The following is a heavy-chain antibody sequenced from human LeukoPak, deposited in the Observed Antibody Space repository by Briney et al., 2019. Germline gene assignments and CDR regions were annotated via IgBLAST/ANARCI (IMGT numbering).Heavy chain of an antibody. CDR2: INPNGGGT. Sequence: ASVKVSCKASGYTFTGYYMHWVRQAPGQGLEWMGWINPNGGGTNYAQKFQGWVTMTRDTSISTAYMELSRLRSDDTAVYYCARGYYDSSGYPFDYWGQGTLVTVSS. V-gene: IGHV1-2*04. CDR3: ARGYYDSSGYPFDY. J-gene: IGHJ4*02. D-gene: IGHD3-22*01. CDR1: GYTFTGYY.